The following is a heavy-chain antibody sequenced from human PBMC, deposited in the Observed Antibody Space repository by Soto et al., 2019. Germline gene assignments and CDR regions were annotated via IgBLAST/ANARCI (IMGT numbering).Heavy chain of an antibody. V-gene: IGHV1-2*04. Sequence: ASVKGSCKASGYTLTGYYMHWVRQAPGQGLEWMGWINPNSGGTNYAQKFQGWVTMTRDTSISTAYMELSRLRSDDTAVYYCARDLPYSSSSAYYYYYGMDVWGQGTTVTVS. J-gene: IGHJ6*02. CDR2: INPNSGGT. CDR3: ARDLPYSSSSAYYYYYGMDV. CDR1: GYTLTGYY. D-gene: IGHD6-6*01.